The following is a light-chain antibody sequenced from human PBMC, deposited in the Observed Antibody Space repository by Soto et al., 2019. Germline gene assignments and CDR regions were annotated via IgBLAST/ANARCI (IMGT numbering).Light chain of an antibody. CDR2: GAF. CDR1: QSVSSSD. V-gene: IGKV3-20*01. CDR3: QQYGGSPLYT. J-gene: IGKJ2*01. Sequence: EIVLTQSPGTLSLSPGDRATLSCRASQSVSSSDLAWYQQKPGQAPRLLIYGAFTRATGIPDRFSGSGSGTDFTLTISRLEPEDFAVYYCQQYGGSPLYTFGQGTKVDIK.